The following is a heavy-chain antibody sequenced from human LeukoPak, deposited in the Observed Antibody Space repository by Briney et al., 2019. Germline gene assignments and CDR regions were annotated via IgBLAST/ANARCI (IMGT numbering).Heavy chain of an antibody. V-gene: IGHV4-61*08. CDR1: GDSISDCDSY. Sequence: SETLSLTCTVSGDSISDCDSYWTLIRQTPGKGLEWIGCIFCSGSPTYIPSLKSRLSILVDTSKNEFSLNLRSVTTADTAVYYCARVHDPNRFDFWGRGALVTVSS. CDR3: ARVHDPNRFDF. CDR2: IFCSGSP. D-gene: IGHD1-1*01. J-gene: IGHJ4*01.